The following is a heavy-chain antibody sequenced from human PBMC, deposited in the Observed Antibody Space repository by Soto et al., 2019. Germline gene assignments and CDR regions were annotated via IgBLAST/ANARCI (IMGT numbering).Heavy chain of an antibody. V-gene: IGHV4-39*01. CDR1: GGSISSSSYY. J-gene: IGHJ4*02. D-gene: IGHD3-9*01. CDR3: ASLLHYYDILTGYYPPYFDY. CDR2: IYYSGST. Sequence: QLQLQESGPGLVKPSETLSLTCTVSGGSISSSSYYWGWIRQPPGKGLEWIGSIYYSGSTYYNPSLKSRVTISVDTSKNQFSLKLSSVTAADKAVYYCASLLHYYDILTGYYPPYFDYWGQGTLVTVSS.